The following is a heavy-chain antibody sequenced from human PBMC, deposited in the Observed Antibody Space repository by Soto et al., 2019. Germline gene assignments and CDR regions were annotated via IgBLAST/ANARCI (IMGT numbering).Heavy chain of an antibody. V-gene: IGHV3-74*01. CDR2: ISSDGSST. J-gene: IGHJ4*02. Sequence: EVQLVESGGGLVQPGGSLRLSCAASGFTLSNYWMHWARQAPGKGLVWVSRISSDGSSTNYADSVKGRFTISRENAKNTLHLQMNSLRAEDTAVYYCARVPYCSSSSCYSYFDSWGQGTLVTVSS. CDR3: ARVPYCSSSSCYSYFDS. D-gene: IGHD2-2*01. CDR1: GFTLSNYW.